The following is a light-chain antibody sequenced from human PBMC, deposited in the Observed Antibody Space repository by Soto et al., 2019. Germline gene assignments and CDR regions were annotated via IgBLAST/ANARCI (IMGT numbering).Light chain of an antibody. CDR1: QSVLYSSNNKNY. V-gene: IGKV4-1*01. CDR3: QQYYSTPLT. J-gene: IGKJ4*01. CDR2: WAS. Sequence: DIVMTQSPDSLAVSLGERATFNCKSSQSVLYSSNNKNYLVWYQQKPGQPPKLLIYWASTRESGVPDRFSGSGSGTDFTLTISSLQAEDVAVYYCQQYYSTPLTFGGGTKVEIK.